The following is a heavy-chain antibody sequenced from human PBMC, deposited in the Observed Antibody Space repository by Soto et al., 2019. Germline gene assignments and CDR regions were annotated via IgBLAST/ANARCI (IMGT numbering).Heavy chain of an antibody. Sequence: EVQLLESGGGLVQPGGSLRLSCAASGFTFSSYAMSWVRQAPGKGLEWVSAISGSGVSTYYADSVKGRFTISIDNSKKTLYLQMNSLRAEDTAVYYCAKEHHYSSSWSEFDYWGQGTLVTVSS. J-gene: IGHJ4*02. CDR2: ISGSGVST. V-gene: IGHV3-23*01. CDR3: AKEHHYSSSWSEFDY. D-gene: IGHD6-13*01. CDR1: GFTFSSYA.